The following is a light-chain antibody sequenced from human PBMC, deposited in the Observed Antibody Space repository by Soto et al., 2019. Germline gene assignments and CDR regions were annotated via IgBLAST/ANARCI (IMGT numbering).Light chain of an antibody. CDR3: SSYTSGSTRVV. CDR1: SSDVGGYNY. CDR2: DVT. J-gene: IGLJ2*01. Sequence: QSVRTQPASVSGSPGQSITISCTGTSSDVGGYNYVSWYQQHPGKAPKVMIYDVTKRPSGISNRFSGSKSGNTAALTISGLQVEDEADYYCSSYTSGSTRVVFGGGTKLTVL. V-gene: IGLV2-14*03.